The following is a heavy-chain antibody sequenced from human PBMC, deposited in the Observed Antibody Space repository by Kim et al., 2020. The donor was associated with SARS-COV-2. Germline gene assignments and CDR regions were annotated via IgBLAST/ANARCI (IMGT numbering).Heavy chain of an antibody. J-gene: IGHJ4*02. CDR1: GFTFSSYA. Sequence: GGSLRLSCSASGFTFSSYAMHWVRQAPGKGLEYVSAISSNGGSTYYADSVKGRFTISRDNSKNTLYLQMSSLRAEDTAVYYCVKDSKGRGNYYGSGSFDYWGQGTLVTVSS. D-gene: IGHD3-10*01. CDR3: VKDSKGRGNYYGSGSFDY. V-gene: IGHV3-64D*06. CDR2: ISSNGGST.